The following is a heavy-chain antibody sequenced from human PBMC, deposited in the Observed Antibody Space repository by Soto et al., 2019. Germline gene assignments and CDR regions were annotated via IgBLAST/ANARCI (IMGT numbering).Heavy chain of an antibody. CDR3: ARVGGFGATTIDY. J-gene: IGHJ4*02. V-gene: IGHV4-30-4*01. Sequence: PSETLSLTCTVSGGSISSGDYYLRWIRPPPGKGLEWIGYIYYSGSTYYNPSLKSRVTISVDTSKNQFSLKLSSVTAADTAVYYCARVGGFGATTIDYWGQGTLVTVSS. CDR2: IYYSGST. CDR1: GGSISSGDYY. D-gene: IGHD3-10*01.